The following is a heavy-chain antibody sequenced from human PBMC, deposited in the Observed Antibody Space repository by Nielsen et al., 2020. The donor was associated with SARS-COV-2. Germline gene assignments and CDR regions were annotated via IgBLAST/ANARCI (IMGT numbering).Heavy chain of an antibody. Sequence: ASVKVSCKASGYTFTSYAMHWVRQAPGQRREWMGWINAGNGNTKYSQKFQGRVTITRDTSASTAYMELSSLRSEDTAVYYCARGPPYGSSGWPNWFDPWGQGTLVTVSS. CDR1: GYTFTSYA. V-gene: IGHV1-3*01. D-gene: IGHD6-19*01. CDR2: INAGNGNT. CDR3: ARGPPYGSSGWPNWFDP. J-gene: IGHJ5*02.